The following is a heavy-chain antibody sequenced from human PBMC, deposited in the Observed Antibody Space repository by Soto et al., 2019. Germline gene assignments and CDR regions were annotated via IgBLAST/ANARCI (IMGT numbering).Heavy chain of an antibody. J-gene: IGHJ5*02. D-gene: IGHD4-4*01. Sequence: SETLSLTCAVSGGSITSGGYYWSWIRHHPGRGLEWIASIYYNGSTYHNPSLKSRVTISAGTSENQFSLRLSSVTTADTAVYYCARVRNDYNNYWFDPWGQGTLVTVSS. CDR1: GGSITSGGYY. CDR2: IYYNGST. CDR3: ARVRNDYNNYWFDP. V-gene: IGHV4-31*11.